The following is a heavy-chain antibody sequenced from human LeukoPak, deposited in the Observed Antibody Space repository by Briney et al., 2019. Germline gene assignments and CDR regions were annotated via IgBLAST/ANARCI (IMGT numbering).Heavy chain of an antibody. Sequence: ASVTVSCKVSGYTLTELSMHWVRQAPGKGLEWMGGFYPEDGETIYAQKFQGRVTMTEDTSTDAAYMELSSLRSEDTAVYYCTYYYDSSGYYSPYAFDIWGQGTMVTVSS. CDR1: GYTLTELS. V-gene: IGHV1-24*01. CDR2: FYPEDGET. J-gene: IGHJ3*02. CDR3: TYYYDSSGYYSPYAFDI. D-gene: IGHD3-22*01.